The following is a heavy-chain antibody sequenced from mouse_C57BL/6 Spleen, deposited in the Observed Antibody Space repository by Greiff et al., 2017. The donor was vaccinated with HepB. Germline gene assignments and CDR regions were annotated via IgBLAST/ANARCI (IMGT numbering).Heavy chain of an antibody. J-gene: IGHJ2*01. CDR1: GYTFTTYP. V-gene: IGHV1-47*01. CDR3: ARGYYGSSYYFDY. D-gene: IGHD1-1*01. Sequence: QVHVKQSGAELVKPGASVKMSCKASGYTFTTYPIEWMKQNHGKSLEWIGNFHPYNDDTKYNEKFKGKATLTVEKSSSTVYLELSRLTSDDSAVYYCARGYYGSSYYFDYWGQGTTLTVSS. CDR2: FHPYNDDT.